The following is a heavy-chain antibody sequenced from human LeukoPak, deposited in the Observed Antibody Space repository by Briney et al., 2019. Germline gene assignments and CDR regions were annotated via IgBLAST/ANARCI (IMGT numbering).Heavy chain of an antibody. CDR1: GDSVSTNSVG. CDR3: ARGWLQSGFDY. D-gene: IGHD5-24*01. Sequence: SQTLSLTCAISGDSVSTNSVGWNWIRQSPARGLEWLVRTYYNTNWYNHYAVSVKSRILINPATSKNQYSLQLHSVTPEDTAVYYCARGWLQSGFDYWGQGTLVTVSS. CDR2: TYYNTNWYN. J-gene: IGHJ4*02. V-gene: IGHV6-1*01.